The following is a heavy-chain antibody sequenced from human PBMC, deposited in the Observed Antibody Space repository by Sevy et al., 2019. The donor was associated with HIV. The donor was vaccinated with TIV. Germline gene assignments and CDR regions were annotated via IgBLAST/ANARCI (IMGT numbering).Heavy chain of an antibody. D-gene: IGHD3-10*01. CDR1: GFTFSSYN. CDR3: ARDYGSGTYGIFGY. V-gene: IGHV3-21*01. J-gene: IGHJ4*02. CDR2: ISSSNSYI. Sequence: GGSLRLSCAASGFTFSSYNMNWVRQAPGKGLEWVSSISSSNSYIYYADSVKGRFTVSRDNAKNSLYLQMNRLRAEDTAVFYCARDYGSGTYGIFGYWGQGTLVTVSS.